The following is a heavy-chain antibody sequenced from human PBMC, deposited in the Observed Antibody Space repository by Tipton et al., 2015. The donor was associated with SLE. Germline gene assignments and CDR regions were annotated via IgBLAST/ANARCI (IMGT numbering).Heavy chain of an antibody. CDR1: GFTFSSYW. D-gene: IGHD5-24*01. V-gene: IGHV3-7*04. Sequence: SLRLSCAASGFTFSSYWMSWVRQAPGKGLEWVANIKQDGSEKYYVDSVKGRFTISRDNAKNSLYLQMNSLRAEDTAVYYCAKDRIAVARMGVANFWGQGTLVTVSS. CDR2: IKQDGSEK. J-gene: IGHJ4*02. CDR3: AKDRIAVARMGVANF.